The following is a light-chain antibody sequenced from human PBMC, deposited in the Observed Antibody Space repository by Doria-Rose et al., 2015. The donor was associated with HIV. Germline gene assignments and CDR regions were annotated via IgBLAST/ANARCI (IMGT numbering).Light chain of an antibody. J-gene: IGKJ1*01. CDR1: QSLSSTY. Sequence: VLTQPPGTLSLSPGERATLSCRASQSLSSTYLAWYQQKPGQAPSLLIYDGSTRATGIPDRFSASGSGTDFTLTINRLEPEDFAPYYCHQYGTSWTFGQGTKVEI. CDR3: HQYGTSWT. CDR2: DGS. V-gene: IGKV3-20*01.